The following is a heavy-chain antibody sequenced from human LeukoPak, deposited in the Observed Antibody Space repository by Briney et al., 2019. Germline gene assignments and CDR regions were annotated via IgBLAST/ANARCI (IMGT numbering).Heavy chain of an antibody. V-gene: IGHV3-23*01. Sequence: GGSLRLSCAASGFTFSSYGMSWVRQAPGKGLEWVSAISGGGGSTYYADSVKGRFTISRDNSKNTLYLQMNSLRAEDTAVYYCAKDRSGSYSAFGYWGQGTLVTVSS. D-gene: IGHD1-26*01. CDR2: ISGGGGST. CDR3: AKDRSGSYSAFGY. CDR1: GFTFSSYG. J-gene: IGHJ4*02.